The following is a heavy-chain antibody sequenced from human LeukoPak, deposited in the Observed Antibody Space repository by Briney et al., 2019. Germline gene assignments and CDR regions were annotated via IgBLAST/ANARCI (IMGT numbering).Heavy chain of an antibody. D-gene: IGHD2-15*01. CDR1: GFSLSGYW. CDR3: ARDPRNVGLAP. V-gene: IGHV3-74*01. J-gene: IGHJ5*02. CDR2: NNGDGSTT. Sequence: GGSLRLSCVASGFSLSGYWMFWVRQAPGKGLMYISRNNGDGSTTNYADVVKGRFTMSRDNVKNTLYLQMNSLRVEDTAVYYCARDPRNVGLAPWGQGTLVTVSS.